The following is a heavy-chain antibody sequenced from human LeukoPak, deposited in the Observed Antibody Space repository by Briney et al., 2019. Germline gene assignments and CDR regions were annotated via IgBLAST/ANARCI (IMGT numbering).Heavy chain of an antibody. CDR1: GFTFSSYG. Sequence: GRSLRLSCAASGFTFSSYGMHWVRQAPGKGLEWVAVISYDGTNKYYADSVKGRFTISRDNSKNTLYLQMNSLRAEDTALYYCAKGAVAGDYWGQGTLVSVSS. V-gene: IGHV3-30*18. D-gene: IGHD6-19*01. CDR2: ISYDGTNK. J-gene: IGHJ4*02. CDR3: AKGAVAGDY.